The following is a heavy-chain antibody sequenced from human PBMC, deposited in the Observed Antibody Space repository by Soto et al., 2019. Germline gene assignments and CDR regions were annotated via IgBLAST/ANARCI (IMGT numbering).Heavy chain of an antibody. D-gene: IGHD4-17*01. CDR2: VNGDGSRT. Sequence: EVQLVESGGGLVQPGGSLRLSCAASGFTFSSYWLHWVRQNPGKGLVWVSRVNGDGSRTSYEDSVKGRFTISRDNAKNTLYLQMNSLRAYDTAVYYCARVGYGDYHFDYWGQGALVTVSS. V-gene: IGHV3-74*01. CDR1: GFTFSSYW. J-gene: IGHJ4*02. CDR3: ARVGYGDYHFDY.